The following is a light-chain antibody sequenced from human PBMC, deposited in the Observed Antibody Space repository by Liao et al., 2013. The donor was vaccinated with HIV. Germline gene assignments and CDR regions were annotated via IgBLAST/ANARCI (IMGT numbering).Light chain of an antibody. CDR1: NIGSRS. CDR3: QAWDSSTANWV. V-gene: IGLV3-21*01. Sequence: SYELSQPPSLSVAPGRTARVTCGGDNIGSRSVHWYQQKPGQAPVLVIYYDSDRPSGIPERFSGSTSGNTATLTISGVEAGDEADYYCQAWDSSTANWVFGGGTKLTVL. J-gene: IGLJ3*02. CDR2: YDS.